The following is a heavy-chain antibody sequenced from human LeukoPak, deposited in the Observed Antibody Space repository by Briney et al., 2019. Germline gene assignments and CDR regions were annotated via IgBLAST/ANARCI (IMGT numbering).Heavy chain of an antibody. CDR1: GFTVSSNY. CDR3: AKDIVVVVAATLDY. J-gene: IGHJ4*02. CDR2: IYSGGST. D-gene: IGHD2-15*01. Sequence: PGGSLRLSCAASGFTVSSNYMSWVRQAPGKGLEWVSVIYSGGSTYYADSVKGRFTISRDTSKNTLYLQMNSLRAEDTAVYYCAKDIVVVVAATLDYWGQGTLVTVSS. V-gene: IGHV3-53*05.